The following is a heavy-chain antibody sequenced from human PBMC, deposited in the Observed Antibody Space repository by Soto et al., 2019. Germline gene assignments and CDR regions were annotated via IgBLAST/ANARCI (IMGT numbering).Heavy chain of an antibody. V-gene: IGHV5-51*01. D-gene: IGHD2-2*01. CDR3: AVGGVVVPTAVYDY. CDR1: SYRFTRYL. CDR2: IYPGDSDT. J-gene: IGHJ4*02. Sequence: PGESRKLSCGDSSYRFTRYLIALVRPMPGKGLESMRIIYPGDSDTRYRPSLQGQVTISADKSISTAYLQWRSMKASDTAMYYCAVGGVVVPTAVYDYWGQGSLVTVSS.